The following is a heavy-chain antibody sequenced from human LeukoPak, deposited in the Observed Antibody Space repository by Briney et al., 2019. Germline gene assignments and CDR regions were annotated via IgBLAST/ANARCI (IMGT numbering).Heavy chain of an antibody. V-gene: IGHV4-59*01. J-gene: IGHJ4*02. Sequence: KASETLSLTWTVSGSSISSYYWSWIQKPPGKGLEWMGNIYYSASTNYNPSLKSRVTISVDTSNNLFSLQLSSVTAADTAVYYCAREQMATSTGFDYWGQGTLVSVSS. CDR2: IYYSAST. CDR1: GSSISSYY. CDR3: AREQMATSTGFDY. D-gene: IGHD5-24*01.